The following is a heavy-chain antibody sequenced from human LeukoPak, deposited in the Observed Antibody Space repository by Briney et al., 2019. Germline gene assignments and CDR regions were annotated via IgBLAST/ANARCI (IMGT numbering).Heavy chain of an antibody. V-gene: IGHV7-4-1*02. J-gene: IGHJ6*02. Sequence: GASVKVSCKASGYTFTGYYMHWVRQAPGQGLEWMGWINTNTGNPTYAQGFTGRFVFSLDTSVSTAYLQISSLKAEDTAVYYCARDRITSDVGSSSVLYYYYGMDVGGQGTTVTVSS. CDR1: GYTFTGYY. D-gene: IGHD6-13*01. CDR2: INTNTGNP. CDR3: ARDRITSDVGSSSVLYYYYGMDV.